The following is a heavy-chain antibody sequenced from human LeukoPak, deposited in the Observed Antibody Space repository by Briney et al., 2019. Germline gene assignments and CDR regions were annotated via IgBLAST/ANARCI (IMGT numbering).Heavy chain of an antibody. J-gene: IGHJ5*02. CDR3: ARASGSYLGYNWFDP. CDR2: IKPNSGGT. V-gene: IGHV1-2*02. CDR1: GYTFTSYG. D-gene: IGHD1-26*01. Sequence: ASVKVSCKASGYTFTSYGISWVRQAPGQGLEWMGWIKPNSGGTNYAQKFQGRVTMTRDTSISTAYMELSRLRSDDTAVYYCARASGSYLGYNWFDPWGQGTLVTVSS.